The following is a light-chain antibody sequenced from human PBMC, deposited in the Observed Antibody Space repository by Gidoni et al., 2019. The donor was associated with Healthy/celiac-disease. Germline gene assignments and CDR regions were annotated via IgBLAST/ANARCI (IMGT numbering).Light chain of an antibody. J-gene: IGLJ2*01. CDR3: QSFDSGLSGPVV. Sequence: QSVLTQPPSVSGAPGQRVTISCTGASSHIGAGYDVHWYQLLPGSAPKLLIFGNNNRPSGVPDRFSSSKSGASASLAITGLQAEDEADYYCQSFDSGLSGPVVFGGGTKLTVL. CDR2: GNN. V-gene: IGLV1-40*01. CDR1: SSHIGAGYD.